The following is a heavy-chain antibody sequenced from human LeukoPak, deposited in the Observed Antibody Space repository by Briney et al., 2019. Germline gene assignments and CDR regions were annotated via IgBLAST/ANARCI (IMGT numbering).Heavy chain of an antibody. D-gene: IGHD6-19*01. CDR3: ARARESMRTAGSFFDF. J-gene: IGHJ4*02. Sequence: SQTLSLTCGVSGDSINSGDYSWSWIRQPPGNGLEWIGYIYHSGHTNYNPSLKSRISISVDRSKNQFSLKLRSVTAADTAVYYCARARESMRTAGSFFDFWGQGILVTVSS. CDR2: IYHSGHT. V-gene: IGHV4-30-2*01. CDR1: GDSINSGDYS.